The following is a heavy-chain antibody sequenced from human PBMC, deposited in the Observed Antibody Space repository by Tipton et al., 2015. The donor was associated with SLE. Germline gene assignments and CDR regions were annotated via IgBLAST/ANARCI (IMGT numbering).Heavy chain of an antibody. D-gene: IGHD7-27*01. Sequence: TLSLTCAVYGGSFSGYYWSWIRQPPGKGLEWIGEINHSGSTNYNPSLKSRVTISVDTSKNQFSLKLSSVTAADTAVYYCARLGPTGDLGDAFDIWGQGTMVTVSS. CDR1: GGSFSGYY. J-gene: IGHJ3*02. CDR2: INHSGST. V-gene: IGHV4-34*01. CDR3: ARLGPTGDLGDAFDI.